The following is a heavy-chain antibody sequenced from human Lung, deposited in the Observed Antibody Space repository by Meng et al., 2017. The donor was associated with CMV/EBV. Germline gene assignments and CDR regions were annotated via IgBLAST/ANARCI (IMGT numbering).Heavy chain of an antibody. J-gene: IGHJ4*02. D-gene: IGHD6-6*01. V-gene: IGHV3-30*18. Sequence: SCAASGFIFSAYVLHWFRQAPGKGLEWVALISYDGSSRYYGDSVKGRFTISRDNSKNTLYLQMDSLRANDTAVYYCANILYSSSSDYWGQGTLVTVSS. CDR3: ANILYSSSSDY. CDR1: GFIFSAYV. CDR2: ISYDGSSR.